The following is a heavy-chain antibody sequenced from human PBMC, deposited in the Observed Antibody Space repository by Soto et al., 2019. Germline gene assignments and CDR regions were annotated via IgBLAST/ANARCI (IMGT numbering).Heavy chain of an antibody. CDR1: GFTFSSYA. CDR2: IPYDGSNK. J-gene: IGHJ4*02. D-gene: IGHD5-18*01. CDR3: AREGPSYGLDY. V-gene: IGHV3-30-3*01. Sequence: GGSLRLSCAASGFTFSSYAMHWVRQAPGKGLEWVAVIPYDGSNKYYADSVKGRFTISRDNSKNTLYLQMNSLRAEDTAVYYCAREGPSYGLDYWGQGTLVTVSS.